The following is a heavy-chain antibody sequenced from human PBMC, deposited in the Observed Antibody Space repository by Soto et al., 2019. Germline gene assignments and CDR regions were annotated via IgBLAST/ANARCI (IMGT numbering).Heavy chain of an antibody. V-gene: IGHV3-23*01. Sequence: GRSLRLSCTASGFTFTRYGMGWGRQSPGEGLKWVSTIRAEGGQTHYTDSVKGRFSISRDNSKNTVYQQMDSLRAEDTAMYFCARDVGLDSDDFFAYWGQGTQVTVSS. J-gene: IGHJ4*02. CDR3: ARDVGLDSDDFFAY. D-gene: IGHD3-9*01. CDR1: GFTFTRYG. CDR2: IRAEGGQT.